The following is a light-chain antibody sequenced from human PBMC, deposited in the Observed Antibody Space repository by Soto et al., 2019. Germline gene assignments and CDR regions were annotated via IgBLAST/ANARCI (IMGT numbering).Light chain of an antibody. CDR3: QQYGRSLPIT. V-gene: IGKV3-20*01. J-gene: IGKJ5*01. CDR1: QNINSDY. CDR2: GAS. Sequence: EIVLTQSPGTLYLSPGERATLSCRASQNINSDYFAWYQQKPGQAPRLLIFGASSRATGIPDRFSGSGSGTDFTLTISRVEPEDFAVYYCQQYGRSLPITFGQGTRLEIK.